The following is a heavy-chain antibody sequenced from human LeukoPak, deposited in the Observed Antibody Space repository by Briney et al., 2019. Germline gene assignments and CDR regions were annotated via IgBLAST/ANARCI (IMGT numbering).Heavy chain of an antibody. CDR1: GGSISSYY. J-gene: IGHJ6*03. CDR3: ARGVHSSSWGRRYYYYMDV. CDR2: IYYSGST. D-gene: IGHD6-13*01. V-gene: IGHV4-59*01. Sequence: SETLCLTCTVSGGSISSYYWSWIRQPPGKGLEWIGYIYYSGSTNYNPSLKSRVTISVDTSKNQFSLKLSSVTAADTAVYYCARGVHSSSWGRRYYYYMDVWGKGTTVTVSS.